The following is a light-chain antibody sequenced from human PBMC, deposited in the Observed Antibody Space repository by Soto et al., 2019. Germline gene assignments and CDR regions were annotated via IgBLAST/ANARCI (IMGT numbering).Light chain of an antibody. CDR3: QQYNNWPTT. CDR2: GAS. CDR1: QSVSSN. J-gene: IGKJ1*01. Sequence: EKVMTQSPATLSVSPGERATLSCRASQSVSSNLAWYQQKPGQAPRLLLSGASTRATGFPARFSGSGSGTEFTLTISSLQSEDFAVYYCQQYNNWPTTFGQGTKVEIK. V-gene: IGKV3-15*01.